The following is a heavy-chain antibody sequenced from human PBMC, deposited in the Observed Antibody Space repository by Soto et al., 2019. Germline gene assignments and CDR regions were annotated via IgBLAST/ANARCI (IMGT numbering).Heavy chain of an antibody. Sequence: QVQLVESGGGVVQPGRSLSLSCAASGFTFSDYPMHWVRQAPGKGLEWVAVISYDGRVKYYVDSVKGRFTISRDDSKNTLYLKMNSLRAYDTAVYYCARDFIVGAPDYFDYWGQGTLVTVSS. J-gene: IGHJ4*02. CDR2: ISYDGRVK. CDR1: GFTFSDYP. V-gene: IGHV3-30*04. D-gene: IGHD1-26*01. CDR3: ARDFIVGAPDYFDY.